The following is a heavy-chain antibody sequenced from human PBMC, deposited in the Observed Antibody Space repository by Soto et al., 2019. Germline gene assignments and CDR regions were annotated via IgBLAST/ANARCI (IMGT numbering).Heavy chain of an antibody. Sequence: GASVKVSCKASGYTFTSYAMHWVRQAPGQRLEWMGWINAGNGNTKYSQKFQGRVTITRDTSASTAYMELSSLRSEDTAVYYCARGGYCSSTSCSEVAYYYYGMDVRGQGTTVTVSS. V-gene: IGHV1-3*01. CDR3: ARGGYCSSTSCSEVAYYYYGMDV. CDR2: INAGNGNT. CDR1: GYTFTSYA. J-gene: IGHJ6*02. D-gene: IGHD2-2*01.